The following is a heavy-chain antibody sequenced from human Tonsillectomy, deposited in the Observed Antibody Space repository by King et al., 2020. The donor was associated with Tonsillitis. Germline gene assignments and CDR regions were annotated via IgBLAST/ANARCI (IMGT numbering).Heavy chain of an antibody. V-gene: IGHV1-2*02. CDR3: ARDRKGDNSGYYHFDY. Sequence: QVQLVESGAEVKKPGASVKVSCKASGYTFTGYYMHWVRQAPGQGLEWMGWINPNNGGTNSAQKFQGRVTMTRDTSISTAYMELSRLRSDDTAVYYCARDRKGDNSGYYHFDYWGQGTLVTVSS. D-gene: IGHD3-22*01. CDR1: GYTFTGYY. J-gene: IGHJ4*02. CDR2: INPNNGGT.